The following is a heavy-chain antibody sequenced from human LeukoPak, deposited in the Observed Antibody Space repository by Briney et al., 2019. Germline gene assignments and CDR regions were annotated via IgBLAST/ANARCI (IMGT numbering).Heavy chain of an antibody. CDR3: ARAPGYYYGSGSYSYFDY. J-gene: IGHJ4*02. CDR2: IWYDGSNK. CDR1: GFTFSSYG. V-gene: IGHV3-33*01. Sequence: PGRSLRLSCAASGFTFSSYGMHWVRQAPGKGLEWVAVIWYDGSNKYYADSVKGRLTISRDNSKNTLYLQMNSLRAEDTAVYYCARAPGYYYGSGSYSYFDYWGQGTLVTVSS. D-gene: IGHD3-10*01.